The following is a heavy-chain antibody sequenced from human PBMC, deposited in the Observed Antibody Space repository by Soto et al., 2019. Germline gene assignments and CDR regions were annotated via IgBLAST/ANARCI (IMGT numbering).Heavy chain of an antibody. J-gene: IGHJ4*02. V-gene: IGHV4-39*01. CDR3: ASGLRYFDTVRGYYFDY. Sequence: QLQLQESGPGLVKPSETLSLTCTVSGGSISSSSYYWGWIRQPPGKGLEWIGSIYYSGSTYYNPSLKSRVTISVDTSKNQFSRKLSSVTAADTAVYYCASGLRYFDTVRGYYFDYWGQGTLVTVSS. CDR1: GGSISSSSYY. D-gene: IGHD3-9*01. CDR2: IYYSGST.